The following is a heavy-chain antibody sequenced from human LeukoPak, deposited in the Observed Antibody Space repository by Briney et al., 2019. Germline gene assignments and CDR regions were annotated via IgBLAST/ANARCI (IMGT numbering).Heavy chain of an antibody. V-gene: IGHV3-21*01. CDR2: ISSSSSYI. J-gene: IGHJ4*02. CDR3: ARDPTDCGGDCYMFDY. Sequence: PGGSLRLSCAASGFTFSSYSMNWVRQAPGKGLEWVSSISSSSSYIYYADSVKGRFTISRDNAKNSLYLQMNSLRAEDTAVYYCARDPTDCGGDCYMFDYWGQGTLVTVSS. CDR1: GFTFSSYS. D-gene: IGHD2-21*01.